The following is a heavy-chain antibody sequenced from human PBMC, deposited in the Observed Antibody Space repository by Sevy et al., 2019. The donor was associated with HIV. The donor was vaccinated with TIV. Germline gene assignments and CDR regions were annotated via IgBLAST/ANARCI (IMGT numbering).Heavy chain of an antibody. CDR1: GFTFSSYA. CDR3: AKLRVILVVRGYFDV. D-gene: IGHD2-8*02. V-gene: IGHV3-23*01. J-gene: IGHJ2*01. Sequence: GGSLRLSCVASGFTFSSYAMAWVRQAPGKGPEWVTVISGSGSTTYYSESVKGRFIVSREKATNTVYLQMNSLRAEDTAMYYCAKLRVILVVRGYFDVWGRGTLVTVSS. CDR2: ISGSGSTT.